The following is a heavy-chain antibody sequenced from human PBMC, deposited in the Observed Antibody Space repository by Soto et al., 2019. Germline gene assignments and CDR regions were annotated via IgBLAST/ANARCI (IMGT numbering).Heavy chain of an antibody. Sequence: GGSLRLSCAASGFTFSSYVMHWVRQSPGKGLEWVAVISYDGSNKYYADSVKGRFTISRDNSKNTLYLQMNSLRAEDTAVYYCAKVPRGYSYGLFDYWGQGTLVTVSS. V-gene: IGHV3-30*18. J-gene: IGHJ4*02. CDR2: ISYDGSNK. CDR1: GFTFSSYV. CDR3: AKVPRGYSYGLFDY. D-gene: IGHD5-18*01.